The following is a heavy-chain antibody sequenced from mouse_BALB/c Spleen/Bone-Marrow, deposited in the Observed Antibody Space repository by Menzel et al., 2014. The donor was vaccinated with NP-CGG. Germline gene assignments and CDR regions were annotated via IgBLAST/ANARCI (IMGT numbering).Heavy chain of an antibody. J-gene: IGHJ4*01. Sequence: QVTLKVSGPGILQPSQTLSLPCSFSGFSLSTSGMGVSWIRQPSGKGLEWLAHIYWDDDKRYNPSLKSRLTISKDTSSNQVFLKITSVDTADTATYYCARRYYGSSYYYAMDYWGQGTSVTVSP. D-gene: IGHD1-1*01. CDR3: ARRYYGSSYYYAMDY. V-gene: IGHV8-12*01. CDR2: IYWDDDK. CDR1: GFSLSTSGMG.